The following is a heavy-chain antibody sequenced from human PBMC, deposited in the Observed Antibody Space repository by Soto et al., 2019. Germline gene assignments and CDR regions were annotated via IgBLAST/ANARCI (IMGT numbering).Heavy chain of an antibody. CDR1: GFTFSSYG. Sequence: QVQLVESGGGVVQPGRSLRLSCAASGFTFSSYGMHWVRQAPGKGLEWVAVIWYDGSNKYYADSVKGRFTISRDNSKNTLYLQMNSLRAEDTAVYYCARGAAAAYRGYYYYYGMDVWGQGTTVTVSS. D-gene: IGHD6-13*01. J-gene: IGHJ6*02. CDR2: IWYDGSNK. CDR3: ARGAAAAYRGYYYYYGMDV. V-gene: IGHV3-33*01.